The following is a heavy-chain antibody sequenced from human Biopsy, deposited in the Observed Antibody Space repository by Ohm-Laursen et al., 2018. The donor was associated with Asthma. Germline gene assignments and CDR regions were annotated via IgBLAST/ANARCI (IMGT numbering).Heavy chain of an antibody. CDR3: AREATSGEVPFGYFYALDV. Sequence: PSDTLSLTCTVSGGAIDSGAYYWSWIRQLPGKGLEWIGYIYYSGSTYYNPSLKSRVTISVDTSQNQFSLNLNSVTAADTAVYYCAREATSGEVPFGYFYALDVWGEGTTVTVSS. CDR2: IYYSGST. D-gene: IGHD2-2*01. J-gene: IGHJ6*04. CDR1: GGAIDSGAYY. V-gene: IGHV4-31*03.